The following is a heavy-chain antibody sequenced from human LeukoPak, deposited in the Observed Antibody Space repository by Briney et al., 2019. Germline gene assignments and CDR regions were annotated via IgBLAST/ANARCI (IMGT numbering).Heavy chain of an antibody. D-gene: IGHD4-17*01. J-gene: IGHJ4*02. CDR2: ISSSSSYT. CDR1: GVTFSSDS. Sequence: GGSLRLSYAASGVTFSSDSMYWVRQAPGKGLEWVSSISSSSSYTYYADSVKGRFTISRDNAKNSLYLQMNSLRAEDTAVYYCVRAYGDYRPLLDYWGQGTLVTVSS. V-gene: IGHV3-21*01. CDR3: VRAYGDYRPLLDY.